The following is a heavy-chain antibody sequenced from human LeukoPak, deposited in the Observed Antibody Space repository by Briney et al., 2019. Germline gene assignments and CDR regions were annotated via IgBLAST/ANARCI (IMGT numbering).Heavy chain of an antibody. CDR3: AKDAPMYYYDSSGYADEGDY. D-gene: IGHD3-22*01. J-gene: IGHJ4*02. CDR2: ISGSRGST. Sequence: GGSLRLSCAASGFTFSSYAMSWVRQAPGKGLEWVSAISGSRGSTYYADSVKGRFTISRDNSKNTLYLQMNSLRAEDTAVYYCAKDAPMYYYDSSGYADEGDYWGQGTLVTVSS. V-gene: IGHV3-23*01. CDR1: GFTFSSYA.